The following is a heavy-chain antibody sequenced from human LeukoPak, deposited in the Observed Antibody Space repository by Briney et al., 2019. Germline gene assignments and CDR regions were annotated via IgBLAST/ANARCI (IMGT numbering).Heavy chain of an antibody. Sequence: SETLSLTCTVSGGSFSSYYWTWVRQPAGKGLEWIGRIYNSGTTNYSPSLESRVTMSLDTSKNRFSLSLSSVTAADTAVYYCARDRLGATGHWRIDVWGRGTLVTVSS. CDR2: IYNSGTT. J-gene: IGHJ2*01. D-gene: IGHD1-26*01. CDR1: GGSFSSYY. V-gene: IGHV4-4*07. CDR3: ARDRLGATGHWRIDV.